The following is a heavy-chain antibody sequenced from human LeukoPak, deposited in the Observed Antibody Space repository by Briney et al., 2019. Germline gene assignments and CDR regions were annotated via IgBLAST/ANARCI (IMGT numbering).Heavy chain of an antibody. V-gene: IGHV3-23*01. Sequence: PGGSLRLSCAASGFTFSSYAMSWVRQAPGKGLEWVSLISGSGDVTYYADSVKGRFTISRDNSKNTLYLQMNSLRAEDTAVYYCAKDKSYYDILTAPLGYWGQGTLVTVSS. J-gene: IGHJ4*02. D-gene: IGHD3-9*01. CDR1: GFTFSSYA. CDR3: AKDKSYYDILTAPLGY. CDR2: ISGSGDVT.